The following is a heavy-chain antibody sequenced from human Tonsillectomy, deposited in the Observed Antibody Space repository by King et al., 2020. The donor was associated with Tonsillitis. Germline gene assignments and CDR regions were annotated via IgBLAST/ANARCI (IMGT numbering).Heavy chain of an antibody. J-gene: IGHJ1*01. V-gene: IGHV3-30-3*01. CDR2: ISYDGSNK. CDR3: ARRGATGEYFQH. Sequence: VQLVESGGGVVQPGRSLRLSCAASGFTFSSYAMHWVRQAPGKGLEWVAVISYDGSNKYYADSVKGRFTISRDNSKNTLYLQMTSLRAEDTAVYYCARRGATGEYFQHWGQGTLVTVSS. D-gene: IGHD1-26*01. CDR1: GFTFSSYA.